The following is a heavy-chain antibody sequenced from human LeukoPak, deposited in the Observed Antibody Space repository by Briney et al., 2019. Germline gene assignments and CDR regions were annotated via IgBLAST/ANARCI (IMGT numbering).Heavy chain of an antibody. CDR3: ARVKAVVTPWVFDY. Sequence: SETLSLTCTVSGHSLSNGYYWSWIPQPPGKGLEGIGYIYYSGRTNSNPSLKSRVTIAVDPSKNQFSLKPSSVIAADTAVYFCARVKAVVTPWVFDYWGQGNLVTVS. J-gene: IGHJ4*02. V-gene: IGHV4-59*12. CDR1: GHSLSNGYY. CDR2: IYYSGRT. D-gene: IGHD4-23*01.